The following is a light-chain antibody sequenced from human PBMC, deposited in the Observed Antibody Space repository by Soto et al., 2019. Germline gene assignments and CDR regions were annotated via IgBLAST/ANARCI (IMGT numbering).Light chain of an antibody. CDR1: QSVSNSY. J-gene: IGKJ1*01. Sequence: EIVLTQSPGTLSLSPGERVTLSCRASQSVSNSYLAWYQQKPGQAPRLLIYGASSRATGIPDRFSGSGSGTGFTLTISRLEPEDFAVYYCQQYVSSPWTFGQGTKVEIK. V-gene: IGKV3-20*01. CDR2: GAS. CDR3: QQYVSSPWT.